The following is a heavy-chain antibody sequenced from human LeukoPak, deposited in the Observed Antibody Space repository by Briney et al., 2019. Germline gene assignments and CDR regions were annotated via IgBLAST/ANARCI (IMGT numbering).Heavy chain of an antibody. Sequence: KPGGSLRLSCAASGFTFSSYAMSWVRQAPGKGLEWVSAISGSGGSTYYADSVKGRFTISRDNSKNTLYLQMNSLRAEDTAVYYCARGPKVIIWSLSFPFYYYGMDVWGQGTTVTVSS. V-gene: IGHV3-23*01. CDR3: ARGPKVIIWSLSFPFYYYGMDV. D-gene: IGHD3-3*01. CDR1: GFTFSSYA. CDR2: ISGSGGST. J-gene: IGHJ6*02.